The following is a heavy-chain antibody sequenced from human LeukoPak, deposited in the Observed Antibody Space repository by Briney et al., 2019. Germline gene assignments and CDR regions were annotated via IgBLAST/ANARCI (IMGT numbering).Heavy chain of an antibody. CDR3: ARVGYYDSLIDY. D-gene: IGHD3-22*01. CDR1: GYTFTGYY. Sequence: ASVKVSCKASGYTFTGYYMHWVRQAPGQGLEWMGRINPNSGGTNYAQKFQGRVTMTRDTSISTAYMELSRLRSDDTAVYYCARVGYYDSLIDYWGQGTLVTVSS. V-gene: IGHV1-2*06. J-gene: IGHJ4*02. CDR2: INPNSGGT.